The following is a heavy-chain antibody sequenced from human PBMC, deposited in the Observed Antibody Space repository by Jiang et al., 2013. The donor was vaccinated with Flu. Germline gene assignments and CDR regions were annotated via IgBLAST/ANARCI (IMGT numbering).Heavy chain of an antibody. D-gene: IGHD2-21*01. V-gene: IGHV6-1*01. CDR1: GDSVSSISAA. Sequence: QTLSLTCAISGDSVSSISAAWNWVRQSPSRGLEWLGRTYYRSKWYNNYAVSVEGRITINPDTSKNQFSLQLNSVTPEDTAVYYCAREGGAVFGMDVWGQGTTVTVSS. J-gene: IGHJ6*02. CDR2: TYYRSKWYN. CDR3: AREGGAVFGMDV.